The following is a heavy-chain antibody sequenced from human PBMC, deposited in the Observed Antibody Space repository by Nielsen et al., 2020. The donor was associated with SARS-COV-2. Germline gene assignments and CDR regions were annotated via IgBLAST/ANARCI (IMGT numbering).Heavy chain of an antibody. Sequence: ASVKVSCKVSGYALSKLSMNWVRQAPGQGLEWMGGFDPEVGERIYGQKFQGRVTMTDDTSTDTTYMELSSLRSEDTAVYYCATGPGKQLWLGLDLWGQGTLVTAST. J-gene: IGHJ5*02. CDR1: GYALSKLS. V-gene: IGHV1-24*01. CDR2: FDPEVGER. D-gene: IGHD5-18*01. CDR3: ATGPGKQLWLGLDL.